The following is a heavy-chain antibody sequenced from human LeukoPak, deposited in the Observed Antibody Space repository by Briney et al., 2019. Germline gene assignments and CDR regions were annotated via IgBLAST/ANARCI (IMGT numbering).Heavy chain of an antibody. J-gene: IGHJ6*04. CDR2: ITWNSGSI. V-gene: IGHV3-9*01. D-gene: IGHD3-9*01. Sequence: GGSLRLSCAASGFTFDDYGMSWVRQAPGKGLEWVAGITWNSGSIGYADSVKGRFTISRDNAKNSLYLQMNSLRVEDTALYYCAKDSARTYYDILTSWGKGTTVTISS. CDR3: AKDSARTYYDILTS. CDR1: GFTFDDYG.